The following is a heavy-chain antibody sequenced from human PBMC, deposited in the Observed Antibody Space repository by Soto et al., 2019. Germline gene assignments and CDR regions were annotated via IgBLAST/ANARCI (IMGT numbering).Heavy chain of an antibody. CDR2: ISYDGSEK. CDR3: ARDLDNVFTNWFDP. J-gene: IGHJ5*02. V-gene: IGHV3-30*03. Sequence: GGSLRLSCAASGFTFGSYGMSWVRQAPGKGLGWVALISYDGSEKYYADSVKGRFTISRDNSKKTLYLQMNSQRPEDTAVYYCARDLDNVFTNWFDPWGQGTLVTVSS. D-gene: IGHD2-8*01. CDR1: GFTFGSYG.